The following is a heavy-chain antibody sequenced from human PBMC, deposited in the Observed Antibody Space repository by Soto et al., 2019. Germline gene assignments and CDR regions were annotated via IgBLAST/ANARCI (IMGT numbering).Heavy chain of an antibody. CDR2: IYYSGST. V-gene: IGHV4-39*02. Sequence: SLTCTVSGGSISSSSYYWGWIRQPPGKGLQWIGSIYYSGSTYYNPSLKSRVTISVDTSKNQFSLKLSSVTAADTAVYYCAREVIAVAGRLDYWGQGTLVTVSS. CDR1: GGSISSSSYY. J-gene: IGHJ4*02. CDR3: AREVIAVAGRLDY. D-gene: IGHD6-19*01.